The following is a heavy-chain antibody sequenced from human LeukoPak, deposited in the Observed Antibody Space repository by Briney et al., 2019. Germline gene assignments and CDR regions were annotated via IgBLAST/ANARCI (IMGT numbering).Heavy chain of an antibody. D-gene: IGHD3-10*01. J-gene: IGHJ4*02. CDR3: ARYFGARQGRLYYFDY. CDR1: GGSFSGYY. CDR2: INHSGST. Sequence: PSETLSLTCADYGGSFSGYYWSWIRQPPGNGLEWIGEINHSGSTNYNPSLKSRVTISVDTSKNQFSLKLSSVTAADTAVYYCARYFGARQGRLYYFDYWGQGTLVTVSS. V-gene: IGHV4-34*01.